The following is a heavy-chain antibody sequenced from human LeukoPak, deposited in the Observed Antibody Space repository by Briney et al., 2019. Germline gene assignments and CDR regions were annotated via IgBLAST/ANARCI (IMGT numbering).Heavy chain of an antibody. D-gene: IGHD3-10*01. Sequence: GGSLRLSCAASGFSFSISSMNWVRQAPGKGLEWVSFISSSSTTIYYVDSVKGRFTISRDNAKNSLYLQMNSLRDEDTAVYYCARGGGSGLAYWGQGTLVTVSS. CDR3: ARGGGSGLAY. CDR1: GFSFSISS. V-gene: IGHV3-48*02. J-gene: IGHJ4*02. CDR2: ISSSSTTI.